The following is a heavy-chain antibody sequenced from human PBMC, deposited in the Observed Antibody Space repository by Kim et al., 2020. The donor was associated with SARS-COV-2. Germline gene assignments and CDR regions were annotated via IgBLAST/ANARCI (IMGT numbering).Heavy chain of an antibody. D-gene: IGHD2-15*01. CDR3: ARDCSGGSCYTGDAFDI. J-gene: IGHJ3*02. CDR1: GGSISSGDYY. CDR2: IYYSGST. Sequence: SETLSLTCTVSGGSISSGDYYWSWIRQPPGKGLEWIGYIYYSGSTYYNPSLKSRVTISVDTSKNQFSLKLSSVTAADTAVYYCARDCSGGSCYTGDAFDIWGQGTMVTVSS. V-gene: IGHV4-30-4*01.